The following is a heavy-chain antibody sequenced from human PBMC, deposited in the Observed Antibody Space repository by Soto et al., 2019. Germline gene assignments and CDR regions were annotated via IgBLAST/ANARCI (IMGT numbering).Heavy chain of an antibody. Sequence: EAQLLESGGELIQPGGSLRLSCAASGFTYSSHGMSWVRQAPGKGLEWIAGLSRGGGSTYYADSVKGPFTISRDNSKNTLDLIMNSLRVEDTALYYCARDGQYRTDGFDIWGQGTMVTVSS. CDR3: ARDGQYRTDGFDI. CDR1: GFTYSSHG. D-gene: IGHD5-12*01. CDR2: LSRGGGST. V-gene: IGHV3-23*01. J-gene: IGHJ3*02.